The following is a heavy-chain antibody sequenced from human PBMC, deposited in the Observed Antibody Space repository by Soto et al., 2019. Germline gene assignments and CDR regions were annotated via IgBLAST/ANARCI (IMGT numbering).Heavy chain of an antibody. V-gene: IGHV3-21*01. CDR3: ARSEQGYYFYMDV. Sequence: EMQLVESGGGLVKPGGSLRLSCAGAEFSFSTSNMNWVRQAPGKGLEWVSSISSRNSYIYYADSVKGRFTISRDNAKNSLYLEMNSLRAEDTAVYYCARSEQGYYFYMDVGGNGTTVTVSS. CDR1: EFSFSTSN. J-gene: IGHJ6*03. D-gene: IGHD6-13*01. CDR2: ISSRNSYI.